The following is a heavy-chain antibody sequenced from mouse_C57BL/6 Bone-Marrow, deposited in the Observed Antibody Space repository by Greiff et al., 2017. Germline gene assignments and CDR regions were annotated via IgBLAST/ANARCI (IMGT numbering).Heavy chain of an antibody. V-gene: IGHV1-50*01. CDR2: IDPSDSYT. D-gene: IGHD1-1*01. Sequence: QVQLQQPGAELVKPGASVKLSCKASGYTFTSYWMQWVKQRPGQGLEWIGEIDPSDSYTNYNQKFKGKATLTVDTSSSTAYMQLSSLTSEDSAVYYCARIYYYGRGFAYWGQGTLVTVSA. CDR1: GYTFTSYW. J-gene: IGHJ3*01. CDR3: ARIYYYGRGFAY.